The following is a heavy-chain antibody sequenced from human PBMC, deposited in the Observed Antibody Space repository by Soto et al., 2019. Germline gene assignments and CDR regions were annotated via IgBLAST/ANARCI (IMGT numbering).Heavy chain of an antibody. CDR3: ARDTVTSGYAFDI. V-gene: IGHV1-69*08. CDR2: IIPILGIA. Sequence: QVQLVQSGAEVKKPGSSVKVSCKASGGTFSSYTISWVRQAPGQGLEWMGRIIPILGIANYAQKFQGRVTITADKSTSTAYMELSSLRSEDTAVYYCARDTVTSGYAFDICGQGTMVTVSS. J-gene: IGHJ3*02. CDR1: GGTFSSYT. D-gene: IGHD4-17*01.